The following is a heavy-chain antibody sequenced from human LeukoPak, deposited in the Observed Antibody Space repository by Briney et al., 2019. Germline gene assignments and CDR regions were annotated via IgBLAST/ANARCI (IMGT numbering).Heavy chain of an antibody. CDR2: IIYDGSNK. CDR1: GFTFSSYA. D-gene: IGHD3-22*01. J-gene: IGHJ3*02. CDR3: ARGRKHYYDSSGSPPFDI. Sequence: GRSLRLSCAASGFTFSSYAMHWVRQAPGKGLEWVAVIIYDGSNKYYADSVKGRFTIYRDNSKNTLYLQMNSLRAEDTAVYYCARGRKHYYDSSGSPPFDIWGQGTMVTVSS. V-gene: IGHV3-30-3*01.